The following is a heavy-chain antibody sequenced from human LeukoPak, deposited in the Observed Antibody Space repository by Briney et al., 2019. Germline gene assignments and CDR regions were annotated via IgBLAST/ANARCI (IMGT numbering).Heavy chain of an antibody. Sequence: GGSLRLPCAASGFTVSTNYMSWVRQAPGKGLEWVSVIYSDGRTYYADSVKGRFTISRDNSKNTLYLQMNSLRAEDTAVYYCARDSGRFDVFDIWGQGTMDTVSS. J-gene: IGHJ3*02. D-gene: IGHD3-10*01. CDR2: IYSDGRT. V-gene: IGHV3-53*01. CDR3: ARDSGRFDVFDI. CDR1: GFTVSTNY.